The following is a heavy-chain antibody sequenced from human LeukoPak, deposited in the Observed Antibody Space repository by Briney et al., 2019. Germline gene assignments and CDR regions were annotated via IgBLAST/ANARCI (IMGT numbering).Heavy chain of an antibody. J-gene: IGHJ4*02. CDR2: IIPILGIA. Sequence: GASVKVSCKASGGTFSSYAISWVRQAPGQGLEWRGRIIPILGIANYAQKFQGRVTITADKSTSTAYMELSSLRSEDTAVYYCAREGVGASHPPDYWGQGTLVTVSS. CDR1: GGTFSSYA. D-gene: IGHD1-26*01. V-gene: IGHV1-69*04. CDR3: AREGVGASHPPDY.